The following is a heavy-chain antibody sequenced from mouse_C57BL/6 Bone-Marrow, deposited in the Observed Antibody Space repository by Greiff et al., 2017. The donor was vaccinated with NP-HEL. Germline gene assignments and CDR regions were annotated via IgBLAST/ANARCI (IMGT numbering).Heavy chain of an antibody. CDR3: ARQGGLLHDY. CDR2: ISSGGSYT. Sequence: EVKLQESGGDLVKPGGSLKLSCAASGFTFSSYGMSWVRQTPDKRLEWVATISSGGSYTYYPDSVKGRFTISRDNAKNTLYLQMSSLKAEDTAMYYCARQGGLLHDYWGQGTTLTVSS. V-gene: IGHV5-6*01. J-gene: IGHJ2*01. CDR1: GFTFSSYG. D-gene: IGHD1-1*01.